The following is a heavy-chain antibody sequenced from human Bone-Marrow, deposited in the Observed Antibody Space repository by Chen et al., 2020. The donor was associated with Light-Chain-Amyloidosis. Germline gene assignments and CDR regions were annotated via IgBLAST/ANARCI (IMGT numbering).Heavy chain of an antibody. J-gene: IGHJ4*02. CDR3: ARRRDGYNFDY. V-gene: IGHV5-51*01. Sequence: EVQLEQSGPEVKKPGGSLKISGKASGYTFPNYWIGWVRQMPGKGLEWMGVIYPDDSDARYSPSFEGQVTISADKSITTAYLQWRSLKASDTAMYYCARRRDGYNFDYWGQGTLVTVSS. D-gene: IGHD5-12*01. CDR1: GYTFPNYW. CDR2: IYPDDSDA.